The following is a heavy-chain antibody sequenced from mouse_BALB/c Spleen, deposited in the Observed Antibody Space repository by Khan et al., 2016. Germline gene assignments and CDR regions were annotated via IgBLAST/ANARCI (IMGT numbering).Heavy chain of an antibody. CDR3: ARLHYYGYVGY. CDR1: GFAFSRYW. Sequence: EVKLLESGGGLVQPGGSLKLSCAASGFAFSRYWMSWVRQAPGQGLEWIGEINPDSSTINYTASLQDKFIISRDNAKNTLYLQMSKVRSEDTALYYCARLHYYGYVGYWGQGTTLTVSS. V-gene: IGHV4-1*02. J-gene: IGHJ2*01. D-gene: IGHD1-2*01. CDR2: INPDSSTI.